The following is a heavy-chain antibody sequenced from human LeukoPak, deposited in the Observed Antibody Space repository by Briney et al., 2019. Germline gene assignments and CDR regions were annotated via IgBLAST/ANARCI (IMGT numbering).Heavy chain of an antibody. D-gene: IGHD6-13*01. V-gene: IGHV1-46*01. J-gene: IGHJ6*02. CDR2: INPSGGST. CDR1: GYTFTSYY. CDR3: ARGDSSSWYPYYYYYGMDV. Sequence: ASVKVSCKASGYTFTSYYMHWVRQAPGQGLEWMGIINPSGGSTSYAQKFQGRVTMTRDTSTSTVYMELSSLRSDDTAVYYCARGDSSSWYPYYYYYGMDVWGQGTTVTVSS.